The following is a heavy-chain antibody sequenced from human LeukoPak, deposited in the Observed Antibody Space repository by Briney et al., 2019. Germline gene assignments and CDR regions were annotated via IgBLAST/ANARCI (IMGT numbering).Heavy chain of an antibody. CDR2: IYYSGST. CDR3: ARDLGGVAVMDI. V-gene: IGHV4-30-4*02. J-gene: IGHJ3*02. Sequence: SETLSLTCTVSGGSLSSGDYYWSWIRQPPGKGLEWIGYIYYSGSTYYNPSLKSRVTISVDTSKNQFSLKLSSVTAADTAVYYCARDLGGVAVMDIWGQGTMVTVSS. CDR1: GGSLSSGDYY. D-gene: IGHD6-19*01.